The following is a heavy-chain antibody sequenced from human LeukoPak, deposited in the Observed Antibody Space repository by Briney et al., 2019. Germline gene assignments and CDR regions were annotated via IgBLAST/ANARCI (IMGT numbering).Heavy chain of an antibody. J-gene: IGHJ3*02. CDR3: ARQVEAVDI. CDR2: ISPDGSTT. CDR1: GFTFSRYW. V-gene: IGHV3-74*03. Sequence: PGGSLRLSCAASGFTFSRYWMHWVRQAPGKGLMWVSRISPDGSTTLYADSVKGRFTISRDNSKNTLYLQMNSLSAEDTAVYYCARQVEAVDIWGQGTMVTVSS.